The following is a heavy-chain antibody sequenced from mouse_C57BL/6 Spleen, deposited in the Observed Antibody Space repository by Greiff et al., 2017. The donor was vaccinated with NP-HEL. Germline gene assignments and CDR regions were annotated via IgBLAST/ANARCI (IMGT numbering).Heavy chain of an antibody. Sequence: VQLQQPGAELVMPGASVKLSCKASGYTFTSYWMHWVKQRPGQGLEWIGEIDPSDSYTNYNQTFKGKSTLTVDKSSSTAYMQLSSLTSEDSAVYYCARYGSSGYGFAYWGQGTLVTVSA. CDR3: ARYGSSGYGFAY. J-gene: IGHJ3*01. CDR1: GYTFTSYW. D-gene: IGHD3-2*02. CDR2: IDPSDSYT. V-gene: IGHV1-69*01.